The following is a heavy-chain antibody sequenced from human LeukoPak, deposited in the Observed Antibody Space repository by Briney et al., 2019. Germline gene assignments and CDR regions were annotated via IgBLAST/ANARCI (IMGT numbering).Heavy chain of an antibody. D-gene: IGHD6-19*01. CDR2: ISGSGGST. V-gene: IGHV3-23*01. CDR3: ASDAGSGWSPWGY. CDR1: GFTFSSYA. J-gene: IGHJ4*02. Sequence: GGSLRLSCAASGFTFSSYAMSGVRQAPGKGLEWVSAISGSGGSTYYADSVKGRFTISRDNAKKSMYLQMNSLRDEDTAVYYCASDAGSGWSPWGYWGQGTLVTVSS.